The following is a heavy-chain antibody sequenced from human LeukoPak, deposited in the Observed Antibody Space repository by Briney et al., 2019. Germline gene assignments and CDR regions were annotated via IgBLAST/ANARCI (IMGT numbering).Heavy chain of an antibody. Sequence: SETLSLTCAIYGGSFSGYYWSWIRQPPGKGLEWIGEINHSASTNYNPSLKSQVTISVDTSKNQFSLKLSSATAADAAVYYCARGGVGATTMPDWYFDLWGRGTLVTVSS. CDR1: GGSFSGYY. CDR3: ARGGVGATTMPDWYFDL. J-gene: IGHJ2*01. CDR2: INHSAST. V-gene: IGHV4-34*01. D-gene: IGHD1-26*01.